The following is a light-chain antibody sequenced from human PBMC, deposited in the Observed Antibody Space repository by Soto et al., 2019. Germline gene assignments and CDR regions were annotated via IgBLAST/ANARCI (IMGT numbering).Light chain of an antibody. CDR3: QSFDGSLRDWV. Sequence: QSVLTQPPSVSGAPGQRVTMSCTGSSSNIGAGFDVHWYHQVPGAAPKLLIYTNINRPSGVPDRFSGSKSDTSGSLAITGLQAEDEGDFYCQSFDGSLRDWVFGGGTKLTVL. V-gene: IGLV1-40*01. J-gene: IGLJ3*02. CDR1: SSNIGAGFD. CDR2: TNI.